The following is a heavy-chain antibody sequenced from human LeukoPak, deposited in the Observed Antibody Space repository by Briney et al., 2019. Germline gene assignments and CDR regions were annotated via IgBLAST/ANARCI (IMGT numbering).Heavy chain of an antibody. Sequence: GGSLRLSCAASGFTFSNAWMSWVRQAPGKGLEWVGRIKSKTDGGTTDYAAPVKGRFTISRDDSKNMLYLQTNSLKTEDTAVYYCTTVAYCGGDCYSFDYWGQGTLVTVSS. CDR2: IKSKTDGGTT. D-gene: IGHD2-21*02. J-gene: IGHJ4*02. V-gene: IGHV3-15*01. CDR1: GFTFSNAW. CDR3: TTVAYCGGDCYSFDY.